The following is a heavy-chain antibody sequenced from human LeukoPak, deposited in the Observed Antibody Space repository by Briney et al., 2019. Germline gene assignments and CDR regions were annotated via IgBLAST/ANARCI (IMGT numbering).Heavy chain of an antibody. CDR1: GSTFSCCA. Sequence: GGSLRLSCAASGSTFSCCAMSWVRQARGKGLEWVSAISGSGGSTYYADSVKGRFTISRDTAKNAVYLQMNSLRVEDTAIYYCARERLYDNLDYWGQGTLVTVSS. J-gene: IGHJ4*02. CDR2: ISGSGGST. V-gene: IGHV3-23*01. D-gene: IGHD2-8*01. CDR3: ARERLYDNLDY.